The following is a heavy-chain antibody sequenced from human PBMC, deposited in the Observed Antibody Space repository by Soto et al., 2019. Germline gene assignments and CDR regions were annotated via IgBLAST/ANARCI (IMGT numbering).Heavy chain of an antibody. D-gene: IGHD6-6*01. J-gene: IGHJ4*02. V-gene: IGHV1-46*01. CDR3: AREARGRVDY. Sequence: VQPGAEVKKPGASVKVSCKASGYTFTSYYIHWVRQAPGQGLEWMGIINPSGGRTSYAQKFQGRGTMTRDTSTSTVYMELSSLRSEDTAVYYCAREARGRVDYWGQGTLVTVSS. CDR2: INPSGGRT. CDR1: GYTFTSYY.